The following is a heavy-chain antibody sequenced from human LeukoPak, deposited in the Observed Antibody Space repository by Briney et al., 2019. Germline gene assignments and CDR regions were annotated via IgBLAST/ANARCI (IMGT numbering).Heavy chain of an antibody. D-gene: IGHD6-13*01. Sequence: SETLSLTCAVYGGSFSGYYWTWIRQPPGKGLQWIGEVNYSGSTNYNPSLKSRVAISIDTSKIQFSLKLTSVTAADTAVYYCARGGYSSSWLNYWGQGTLVTVSS. CDR1: GGSFSGYY. J-gene: IGHJ4*02. CDR2: VNYSGST. CDR3: ARGGYSSSWLNY. V-gene: IGHV4-34*01.